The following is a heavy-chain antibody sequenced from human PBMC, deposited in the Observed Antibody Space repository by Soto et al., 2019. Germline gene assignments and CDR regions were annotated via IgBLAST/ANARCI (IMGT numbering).Heavy chain of an antibody. CDR3: AKDDGSAYSYGPDY. Sequence: PGGSLILSCAASGFTFSSYAMHWVRQAPGKGLEWVAVISYDGSNKYYADSVKGRFTISRDNSKNTLYLQMNSLRAEDTAVYYCAKDDGSAYSYGPDYWGQGTLVTVSS. CDR2: ISYDGSNK. V-gene: IGHV3-30*04. CDR1: GFTFSSYA. D-gene: IGHD5-18*01. J-gene: IGHJ4*02.